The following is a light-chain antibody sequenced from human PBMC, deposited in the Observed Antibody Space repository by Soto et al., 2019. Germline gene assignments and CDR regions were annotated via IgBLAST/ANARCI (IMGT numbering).Light chain of an antibody. CDR2: DAS. CDR1: QSISNS. Sequence: IVLTQSPATLSLSPGERATLSCRASQSISNSLAWYPQQPGQPPRLLIYDASSRATGFPTRFKGSGSGTDFTVTIGSLEPEDVAVYYFQQPSDWPRTFGQVTKV. CDR3: QQPSDWPRT. V-gene: IGKV3-11*01. J-gene: IGKJ1*01.